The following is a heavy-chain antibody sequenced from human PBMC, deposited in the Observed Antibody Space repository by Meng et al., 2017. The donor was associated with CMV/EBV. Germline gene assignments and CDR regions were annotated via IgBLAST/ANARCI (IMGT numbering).Heavy chain of an antibody. CDR3: ARREESATATVGFSGMDV. D-gene: IGHD3-3*01. J-gene: IGHJ6*02. Sequence: SVKVSCKASGGTFKTYALSWVRRAPGQGLERMGGIIPIFGTPTYAQKFRGRVTITTDESTSTAYMEVNSLRSEDTAVYFCARREESATATVGFSGMDVWGQGTTVTVSS. CDR1: GGTFKTYA. V-gene: IGHV1-69*05. CDR2: IIPIFGTP.